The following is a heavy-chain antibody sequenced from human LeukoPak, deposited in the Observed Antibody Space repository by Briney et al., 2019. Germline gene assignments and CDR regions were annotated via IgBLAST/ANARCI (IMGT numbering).Heavy chain of an antibody. CDR1: GGTFSSYA. CDR2: IIPIFGTA. Sequence: ASVKVSCKASGGTFSSYAISWVRQATGQGLEWMGGIIPIFGTANYAQKFQGRVTMTTDTSTSTAYMELRSLRSDDTAVYYCAGEGLGELTLDCWGQGTLVTVSS. V-gene: IGHV1-69*05. CDR3: AGEGLGELTLDC. J-gene: IGHJ4*02. D-gene: IGHD3-16*01.